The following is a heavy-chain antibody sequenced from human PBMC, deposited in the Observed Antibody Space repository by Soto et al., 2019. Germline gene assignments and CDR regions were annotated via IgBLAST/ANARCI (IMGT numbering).Heavy chain of an antibody. CDR3: ARDLFLYFDL. V-gene: IGHV3-30-3*01. CDR1: GFTFSSYA. CDR2: ISYDGSNK. Sequence: LRLSCAASGFTFSSYAMHWVRQAPGKGLEWVAVISYDGSNKYYADSVKGRFTISRDNSKNTLYLQMNSLRAEDTAVYYCARDLFLYFDLWVRGTLVTVSS. J-gene: IGHJ2*01. D-gene: IGHD3-3*01.